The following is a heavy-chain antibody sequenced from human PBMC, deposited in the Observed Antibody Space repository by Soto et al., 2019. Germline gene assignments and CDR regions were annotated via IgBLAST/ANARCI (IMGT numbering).Heavy chain of an antibody. CDR3: AERVRYGANWFDP. J-gene: IGHJ5*02. CDR1: GFTFSSYA. V-gene: IGHV3-23*01. Sequence: EVQLLESGGGLVQPGGSLRLSCAASGFTFSSYAMSWVRQAPGKGLEWVSAISGSGGSTYYADSVKGRFTISRDNSKNTLYPHMNSPRSEDTAVYERAERVRYGANWFDPWGQGTLVTVSS. CDR2: ISGSGGST. D-gene: IGHD4-17*01.